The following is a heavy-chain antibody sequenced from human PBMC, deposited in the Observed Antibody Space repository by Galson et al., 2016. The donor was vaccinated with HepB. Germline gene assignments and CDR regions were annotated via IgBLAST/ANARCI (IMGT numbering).Heavy chain of an antibody. V-gene: IGHV3-53*01. CDR2: ISGDGVT. CDR1: EFTVSDNY. CDR3: ARELDCGGNCHDGADFDY. J-gene: IGHJ4*02. D-gene: IGHD2-21*02. Sequence: SLRLSCAASEFTVSDNYMSWVRQAPGKGLEWVSLISGDGVTYYADSVKGRFTISRDHSDNSLYLQMNSLRAADTAVYYCARELDCGGNCHDGADFDYWGQGIMAVVSS.